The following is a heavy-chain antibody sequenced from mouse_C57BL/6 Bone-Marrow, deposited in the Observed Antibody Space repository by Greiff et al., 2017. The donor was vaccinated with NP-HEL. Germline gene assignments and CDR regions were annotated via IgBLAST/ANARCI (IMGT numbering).Heavy chain of an antibody. J-gene: IGHJ1*03. CDR1: GYSFTDYN. Sequence: EVQLQQSGPELVKPGASVKISCKASGYSFTDYNMTWVKLSTGKSLEWIGVINPNYGTTSYNQKFKGKATLTVDQSSSTAYMQLNSLTSEDSAVYYCARDYYYGSSPWYFDVWGTGTTVTVSS. CDR2: INPNYGTT. D-gene: IGHD1-1*01. CDR3: ARDYYYGSSPWYFDV. V-gene: IGHV1-39*01.